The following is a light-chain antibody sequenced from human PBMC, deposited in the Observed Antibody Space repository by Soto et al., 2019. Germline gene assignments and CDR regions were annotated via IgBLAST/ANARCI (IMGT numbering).Light chain of an antibody. CDR3: SSYKINRPYV. V-gene: IGLV2-14*01. J-gene: IGLJ1*01. Sequence: QSVLTQPASVSGSPGQSITISCTGTSSDVGGYNYVSWYQQNPGKAPKLMIYEVSNRPSGVSNRFSGSKSGNMASLTISGLQAEDEADYYCSSYKINRPYVFGTGTKGTVL. CDR1: SSDVGGYNY. CDR2: EVS.